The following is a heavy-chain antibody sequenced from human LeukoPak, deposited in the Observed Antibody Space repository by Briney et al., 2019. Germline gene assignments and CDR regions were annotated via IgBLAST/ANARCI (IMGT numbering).Heavy chain of an antibody. CDR2: INHSGST. CDR3: ARLVAVVRYFDY. CDR1: GGSFSGYY. V-gene: IGHV4-34*01. D-gene: IGHD3-22*01. Sequence: SETLSLTCAVYGGSFSGYYWSWIRQPPGKGLEWIGEINHSGSTNYNQSLKSRVTISVDTSKNQFSLKLSSVTAADTAAYYCARLVAVVRYFDYWGQGTLVTVSS. J-gene: IGHJ4*02.